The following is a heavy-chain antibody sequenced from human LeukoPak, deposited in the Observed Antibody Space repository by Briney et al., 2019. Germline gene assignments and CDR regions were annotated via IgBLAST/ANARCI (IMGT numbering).Heavy chain of an antibody. CDR1: GGSISTYY. J-gene: IGHJ4*02. Sequence: SETLSLTCTVSGGSISTYYWSWIRQPPGKGLEWIGEINHSGSTNYNPSLKSRVTISVDTSRNQFSLKLSSVTAADTAVYYCAREGGAAGSDYWGQGTLVTVSS. V-gene: IGHV4-34*01. CDR3: AREGGAAGSDY. CDR2: INHSGST. D-gene: IGHD6-13*01.